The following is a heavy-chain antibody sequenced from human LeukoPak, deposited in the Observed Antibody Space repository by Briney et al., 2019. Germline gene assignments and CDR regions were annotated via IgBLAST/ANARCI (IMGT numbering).Heavy chain of an antibody. V-gene: IGHV4-4*08. CDR3: ARRNDFHI. J-gene: IGHJ3*02. Sequence: SETLSLTCTVSGGSITGYHWSWIRQPTGKGLEWIGYIYSNEATEYKPSLKSRGTISADTSKNQLSLKLTSVTAADTAIYYCARRNDFHIWGQGTMVTVSS. CDR1: GGSITGYH. CDR2: IYSNEAT.